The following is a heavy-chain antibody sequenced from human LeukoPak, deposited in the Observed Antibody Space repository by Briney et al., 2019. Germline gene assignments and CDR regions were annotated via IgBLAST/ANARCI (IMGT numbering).Heavy chain of an antibody. CDR2: INHSGST. D-gene: IGHD3-10*01. CDR3: ARGLWFGDENPPYFDY. J-gene: IGHJ4*02. V-gene: IGHV4-34*01. CDR1: GGSFSGYY. Sequence: PSETLSLTCAVYGGSFSGYYWSWIRQPPGKGLEWIGEINHSGSTNYNPSLKSRVTISIDTSKNQFSLKLSSVTAADTAVYYCARGLWFGDENPPYFDYWGQGTLVTVSS.